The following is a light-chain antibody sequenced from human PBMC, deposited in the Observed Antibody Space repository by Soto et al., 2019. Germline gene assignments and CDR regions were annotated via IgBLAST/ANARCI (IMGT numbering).Light chain of an antibody. CDR2: GAS. CDR1: QSVNSR. Sequence: EIVLTQSPGTLSLSPGERATLSCRASQSVNSRLAWYQHKPGQAPRLLISGASSRATGIPDRFSGSGSATDFTLTISRLEPEDFALYYCQQYGPSLITFGQGTRLEIK. CDR3: QQYGPSLIT. V-gene: IGKV3-20*01. J-gene: IGKJ5*01.